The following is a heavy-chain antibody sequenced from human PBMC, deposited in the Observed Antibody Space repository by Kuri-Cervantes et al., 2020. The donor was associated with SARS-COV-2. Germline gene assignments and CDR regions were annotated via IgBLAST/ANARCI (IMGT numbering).Heavy chain of an antibody. CDR3: ARGGGVFTRSYMDV. D-gene: IGHD1-1*01. CDR2: ISAYNGNT. J-gene: IGHJ6*03. Sequence: ASVKVSCKASGYTFTGYYMHWVRQAPGQGLEWMGWISAYNGNTNYAQKLQGRVTMTTDTSTSTAYMELRSLRSDDTAVYYCARGGGVFTRSYMDVWGKGTTVTVSS. CDR1: GYTFTGYY. V-gene: IGHV1-18*04.